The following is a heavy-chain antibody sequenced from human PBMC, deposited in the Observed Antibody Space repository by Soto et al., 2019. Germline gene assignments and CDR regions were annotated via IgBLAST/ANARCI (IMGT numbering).Heavy chain of an antibody. V-gene: IGHV1-18*04. D-gene: IGHD1-26*01. CDR1: GYTFTSYG. Sequence: QVQLVQSGAEVKKPGASVKVSCKASGYTFTSYGISWVRQAPGQGLEWMGWISAYNGNTNYAQKLQGRVTMTTDTSTSTAYVELRSLRSDDTAVYYCAREEHYSGIVEAPDYWGQGTLVTVSS. CDR3: AREEHYSGIVEAPDY. J-gene: IGHJ4*02. CDR2: ISAYNGNT.